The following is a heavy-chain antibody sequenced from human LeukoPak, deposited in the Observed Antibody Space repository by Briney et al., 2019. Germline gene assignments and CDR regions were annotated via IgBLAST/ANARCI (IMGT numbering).Heavy chain of an antibody. Sequence: ASVKVSCKASGYTFTSYDINWVRQATGQGLEWMGWMNPNSGNTGYAQKFQGRVTMTRNTSISTAYMELSSLRSEDTAVYYCARGPDWGFGELLYHWGQGTLVTVSS. CDR2: MNPNSGNT. D-gene: IGHD3-10*01. CDR3: ARGPDWGFGELLYH. V-gene: IGHV1-8*01. CDR1: GYTFTSYD. J-gene: IGHJ4*02.